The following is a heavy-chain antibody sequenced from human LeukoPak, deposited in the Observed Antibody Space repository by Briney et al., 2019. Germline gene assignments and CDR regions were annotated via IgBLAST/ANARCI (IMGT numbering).Heavy chain of an antibody. CDR1: GGSISSGGYS. V-gene: IGHV4-30-2*01. D-gene: IGHD2-8*02. J-gene: IGHJ3*02. CDR2: IYHSGST. CDR3: ARDQSWTTGFDI. Sequence: SETLSLTCAVSGGSISSGGYSWSWIRQPPGKGLEWIGYIYHSGSTYYNPSLKSRVTISVVRSKNQFSLKLSSVTAADTAVYYCARDQSWTTGFDIWGQGTMVTVSS.